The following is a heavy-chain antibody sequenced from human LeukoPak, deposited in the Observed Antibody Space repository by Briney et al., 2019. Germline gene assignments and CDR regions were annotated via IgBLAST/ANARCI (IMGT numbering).Heavy chain of an antibody. CDR1: GGSISSGDYY. CDR2: IYYSGST. V-gene: IGHV4-30-4*01. D-gene: IGHD2-21*02. J-gene: IGHJ3*02. Sequence: SETLSLTCTVSGGSISSGDYYWSWIRQPPGKGLEWIGYIYYSGSTYYNPSLKSRVTISVDTSKNQFSLKLSPVTAADTAVYYCAREEFVVVTAIAFGAFDIWGQGTMVTVSS. CDR3: AREEFVVVTAIAFGAFDI.